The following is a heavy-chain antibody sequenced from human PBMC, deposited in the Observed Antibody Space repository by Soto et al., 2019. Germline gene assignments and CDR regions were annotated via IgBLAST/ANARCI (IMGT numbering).Heavy chain of an antibody. V-gene: IGHV1-69*12. Sequence: QVQLVQSGAEVKKPESSVKVSCKAPGGTFSTYAISWVRQAPGQGLEWMGGIIPMFGTANYAQRFQDRVTITAGESTKTVYMELSSLRSEDTAVYFCASGIQLWLRRINNGYSGWGQGALVTVSS. CDR1: GGTFSTYA. CDR2: IIPMFGTA. CDR3: ASGIQLWLRRINNGYSG. D-gene: IGHD5-18*01. J-gene: IGHJ4*02.